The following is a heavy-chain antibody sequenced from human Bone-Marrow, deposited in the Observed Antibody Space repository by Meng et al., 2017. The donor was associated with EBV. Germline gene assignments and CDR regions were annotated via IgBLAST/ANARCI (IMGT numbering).Heavy chain of an antibody. V-gene: IGHV4-39*01. D-gene: IGHD5-18*01. CDR3: ARRAASWFDP. J-gene: IGHJ5*02. CDR2: IYHRGTT. CDR1: GDTITNFTSY. Sequence: QGRYPVLLKHPETLSLPCPGSGDTITNFTSYWGWIRPPPGKGLEWIGTIYHRGTTYYNPSLQSRVTISVDTSKNQFSLKMNSVTAADTAVYYCARRAASWFDPWGQGALVTVSS.